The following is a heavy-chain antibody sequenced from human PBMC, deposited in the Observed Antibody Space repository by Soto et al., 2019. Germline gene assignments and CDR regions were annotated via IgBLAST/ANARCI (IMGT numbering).Heavy chain of an antibody. CDR2: IYYSGST. J-gene: IGHJ6*02. D-gene: IGHD3-22*01. V-gene: IGHV4-30-4*01. CDR3: ARMEATYYYDSSGSNYYYGMDV. CDR1: GGSISRGDYY. Sequence: SETLSLTCTVSGGSISRGDYYWSWIRQPPGKGLEWIGYIYYSGSTYYNPSLKSRVTISVDTSKNQFSLKLSSVTAADTAVYYCARMEATYYYDSSGSNYYYGMDVWGQGTTVTVSS.